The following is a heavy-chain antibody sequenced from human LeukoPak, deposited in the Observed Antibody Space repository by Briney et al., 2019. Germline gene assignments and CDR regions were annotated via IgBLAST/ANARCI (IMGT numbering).Heavy chain of an antibody. CDR2: ISGDTSHI. D-gene: IGHD6-19*01. CDR1: GFTFSDYF. V-gene: IGHV3-21*01. Sequence: GGSLRLSCAASGFTFSDYFINWVRQAPGKGLEWVSSISGDTSHIYYADSVKGRFTISRDNAKNSLYLQTNSLRADDTAVYYCARDRLTGWPADYWGQGTLVTVSS. CDR3: ARDRLTGWPADY. J-gene: IGHJ4*02.